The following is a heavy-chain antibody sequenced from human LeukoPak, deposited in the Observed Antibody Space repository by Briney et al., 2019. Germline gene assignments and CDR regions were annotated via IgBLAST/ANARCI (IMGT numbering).Heavy chain of an antibody. V-gene: IGHV1-8*01. Sequence: GASVKVSCKASGYTFTSNDINWVRQAIGQGLEWMGWMNPNSGDTGYVQKLQGRVIMTRNASISTAYMELSSLRSEDTAVYYCARGPMGVGAHCDYWGQGTLVTVSS. D-gene: IGHD1-26*01. CDR1: GYTFTSND. CDR3: ARGPMGVGAHCDY. J-gene: IGHJ4*02. CDR2: MNPNSGDT.